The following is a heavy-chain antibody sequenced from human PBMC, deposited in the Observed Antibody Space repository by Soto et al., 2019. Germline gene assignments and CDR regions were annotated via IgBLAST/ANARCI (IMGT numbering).Heavy chain of an antibody. V-gene: IGHV3-48*01. J-gene: IGHJ4*02. CDR1: GFTFSSYS. CDR3: AREFDSSSWYVYGF. CDR2: ISSSSSTM. D-gene: IGHD6-13*01. Sequence: EVQLVESGGGLVQPGGSLRLSCAASGFTFSSYSMNWVRQAPGKGLEWVSYISSSSSTMYYSDSVKGRFTISRDNAKNSLYLQMNSLRAEDTAVYYSAREFDSSSWYVYGFWGQGTLVTVSS.